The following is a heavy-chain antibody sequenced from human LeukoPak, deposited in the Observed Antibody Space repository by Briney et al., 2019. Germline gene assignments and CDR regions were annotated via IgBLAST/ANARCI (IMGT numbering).Heavy chain of an antibody. Sequence: PGGSLRPSCAASGFTFSTYGMHWVRQAPGKGLEWVAVVSYDESSIYYADSVKGRFTISRDNSKNTLFLHMNSLRSDDTAVYYCTKAQLPRHEPGNFYFDYWGQGILVTVSS. V-gene: IGHV3-30*18. CDR1: GFTFSTYG. CDR3: TKAQLPRHEPGNFYFDY. D-gene: IGHD1-14*01. CDR2: VSYDESSI. J-gene: IGHJ4*02.